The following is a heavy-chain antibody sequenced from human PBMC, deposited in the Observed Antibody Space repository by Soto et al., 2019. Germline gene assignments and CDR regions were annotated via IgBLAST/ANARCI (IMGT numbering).Heavy chain of an antibody. CDR3: ARVYRITMVRGELSEY. D-gene: IGHD3-10*01. CDR2: ISAYNGNT. J-gene: IGHJ4*02. Sequence: QVQLVQSGAEVKKPGASVKVSCKASGYTFTSYGISWVRQAPGQRLECMGWISAYNGNTNYAQKLQGRVTMTTDTSTSTAYMELRSLRSDDTAVYYCARVYRITMVRGELSEYWGQGTLVTVSS. V-gene: IGHV1-18*01. CDR1: GYTFTSYG.